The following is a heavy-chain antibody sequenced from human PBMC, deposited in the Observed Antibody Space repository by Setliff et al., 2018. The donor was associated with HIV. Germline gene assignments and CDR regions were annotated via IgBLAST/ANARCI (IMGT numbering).Heavy chain of an antibody. V-gene: IGHV3-48*01. CDR2: ISGLGGGTI. CDR3: ARDLAAAF. CDR1: GFTFDSYS. Sequence: GGSLRLSCATSGFTFDSYSIIWVRQAPGKGLEWVSYISGLGGGTIYYADSVRGRFTISRDDAEKSVYLQMNSLRAEDTAVYYCARDLAAAFWGKGTTVTVSS. D-gene: IGHD6-13*01. J-gene: IGHJ6*04.